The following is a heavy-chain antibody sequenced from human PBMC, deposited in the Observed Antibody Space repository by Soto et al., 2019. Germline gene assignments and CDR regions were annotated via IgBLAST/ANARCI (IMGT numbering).Heavy chain of an antibody. CDR1: GYTFTGYY. J-gene: IGHJ4*02. Sequence: ASVKVSCKASGYTFTGYYMHWVRQAPGQGLEWMGWINPNSGGTNYAQKFQGWVTMTRDTSISTAYMELSRLRSDDTAVYYCARRRLGRIKPFDYWGQGTLVTVSS. CDR3: ARRRLGRIKPFDY. CDR2: INPNSGGT. D-gene: IGHD3-16*01. V-gene: IGHV1-2*04.